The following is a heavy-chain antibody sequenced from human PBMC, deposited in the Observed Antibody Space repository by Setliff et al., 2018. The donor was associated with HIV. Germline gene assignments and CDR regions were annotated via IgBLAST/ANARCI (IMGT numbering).Heavy chain of an antibody. J-gene: IGHJ6*03. CDR3: ARGPSGGVFYYMDV. CDR1: GDSFSNYY. V-gene: IGHV4-59*01. CDR2: VFYTGSA. D-gene: IGHD2-8*01. Sequence: SETLSLTCTVSGDSFSNYYWSWIRQPPGKGLEWIGYVFYTGSATYNPSLKSRVSISVDRSTNRFSLMLHSVTAADTAVYYCARGPSGGVFYYMDVWGKGTTVTVSS.